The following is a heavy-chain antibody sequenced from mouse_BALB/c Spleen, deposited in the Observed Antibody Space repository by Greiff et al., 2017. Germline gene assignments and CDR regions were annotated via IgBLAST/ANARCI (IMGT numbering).Heavy chain of an antibody. CDR3: ARAYYYGSSYWYFDV. CDR2: ISSGSSTI. V-gene: IGHV5-17*02. Sequence: EVKVVESGGGLVQPGGSRKLSCAASGFTFSGFGMHWVRQAPEKGLEWVAYISSGSSTIYYADTVKGRFTISRDNPKNTLFLQMTSLRSEDTAMYYCARAYYYGSSYWYFDVWGAGTTVTVSS. CDR1: GFTFSGFG. D-gene: IGHD1-1*01. J-gene: IGHJ1*01.